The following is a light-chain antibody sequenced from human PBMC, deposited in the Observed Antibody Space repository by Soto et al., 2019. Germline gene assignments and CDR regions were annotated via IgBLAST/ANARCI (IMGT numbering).Light chain of an antibody. V-gene: IGKV1-27*01. CDR2: RAT. CDR1: QGIGNY. CDR3: QKYDSAPAWT. J-gene: IGKJ1*01. Sequence: DIQMTQSPSSLSASVGDRVTITCRASQGIGNYLACYQKKPGKAPNLLIYRATTLKSGVPSRCSGSGSGTDFTLTIAGLQPEDAAIYYCQKYDSAPAWTFCQGTKVDLK.